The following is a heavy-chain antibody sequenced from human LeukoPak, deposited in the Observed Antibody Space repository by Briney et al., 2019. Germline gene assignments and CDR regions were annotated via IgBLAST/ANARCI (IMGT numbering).Heavy chain of an antibody. CDR2: ISGSGGST. V-gene: IGHV3-23*01. Sequence: GGSLRLSCAASGFTFSSYAMNWVRQAPGKGLEWVSAISGSGGSTYYADSVKGRFTISRDNSTNTLYLQMNSLRAEDTAVYYCAKAGSIAAAGTYDYWGQGTLVTVSS. CDR3: AKAGSIAAAGTYDY. J-gene: IGHJ4*02. D-gene: IGHD6-13*01. CDR1: GFTFSSYA.